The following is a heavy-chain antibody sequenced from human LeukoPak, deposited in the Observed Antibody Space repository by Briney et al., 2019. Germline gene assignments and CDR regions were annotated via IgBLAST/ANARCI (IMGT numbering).Heavy chain of an antibody. CDR2: ISWNSGSI. J-gene: IGHJ4*02. CDR1: GFTFDDYA. CDR3: AKDYGSSWYFDY. D-gene: IGHD6-13*01. V-gene: IGHV3-9*01. Sequence: GRSLRLSCAASGFTFDDYAMHWVRQAPGKGLEWVSGISWNSGSIGYADSVKGRFTISRDNAKNSLYLQMNSLRAEDTALYYCAKDYGSSWYFDYWGQGTLVTASS.